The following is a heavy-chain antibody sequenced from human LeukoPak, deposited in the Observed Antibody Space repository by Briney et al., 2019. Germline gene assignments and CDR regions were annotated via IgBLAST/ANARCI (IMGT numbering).Heavy chain of an antibody. Sequence: GGSLRLPCAASGFTFSRYWMSWVRQAPGKGLEWVANINQDGSEKYYGDSVKGRFTISRDNAKNSLYLQMNSLRAEDTAVYYCARGDYYDSSGYYVDAFDVWGQGTLVTVSS. CDR2: INQDGSEK. D-gene: IGHD3-22*01. J-gene: IGHJ3*01. CDR3: ARGDYYDSSGYYVDAFDV. CDR1: GFTFSRYW. V-gene: IGHV3-7*05.